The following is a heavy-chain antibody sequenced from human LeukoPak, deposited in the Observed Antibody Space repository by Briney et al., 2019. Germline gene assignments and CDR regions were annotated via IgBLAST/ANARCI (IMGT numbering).Heavy chain of an antibody. V-gene: IGHV1-2*02. Sequence: ASVKVSCKASGYTFTGYYMHWVRQAPGQGLEWMGWISPNSGGTKYAQKFQGRVTMTRDTSISTAYMELSGLRSADTAVYYCARDLGPTLGFWGGYLQTIESFHHWGQGTLVTVSS. J-gene: IGHJ1*01. CDR2: ISPNSGGT. D-gene: IGHD3-3*01. CDR1: GYTFTGYY. CDR3: ARDLGPTLGFWGGYLQTIESFHH.